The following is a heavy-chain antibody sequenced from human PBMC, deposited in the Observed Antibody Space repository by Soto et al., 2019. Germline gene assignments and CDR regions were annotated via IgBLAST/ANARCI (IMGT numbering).Heavy chain of an antibody. CDR1: GGSISSYA. CDR3: ARLTLAQDSSGYHIFDY. D-gene: IGHD3-22*01. J-gene: IGHJ4*02. CDR2: IYDSGST. Sequence: LETLCLTCRVSGGSISSYAGSWIRQPPGKGLEWIGYIYDSGSTSYNPSLKSRVSISVDTSKNQFSLKLSSVTAADTAMYYCARLTLAQDSSGYHIFDYWGLGTLVTSPQ. V-gene: IGHV4-59*08.